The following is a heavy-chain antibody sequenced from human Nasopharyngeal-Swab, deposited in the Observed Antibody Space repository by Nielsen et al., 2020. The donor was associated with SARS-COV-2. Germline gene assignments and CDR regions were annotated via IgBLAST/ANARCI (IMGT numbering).Heavy chain of an antibody. Sequence: SETLSLTCTVSGGSISSNIYYWGWIRQPPGKGPEWIGSIYYSGSTYYRPSLKSRVTISVDTSKNQFSLKLRSVTAADTAVYYCARSTYYDIWSGYYAGDYMDVWGKGTTVTVSS. CDR1: GGSISSNIYY. D-gene: IGHD3-3*01. CDR2: IYYSGST. J-gene: IGHJ6*03. CDR3: ARSTYYDIWSGYYAGDYMDV. V-gene: IGHV4-39*01.